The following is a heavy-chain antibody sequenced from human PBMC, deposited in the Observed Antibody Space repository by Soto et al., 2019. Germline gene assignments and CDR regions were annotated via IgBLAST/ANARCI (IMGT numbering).Heavy chain of an antibody. CDR3: AKNIVRGHWYFDL. CDR1: GIAFSGCG. CDR2: ISSDGSQK. D-gene: IGHD3-10*01. Sequence: QVQLVESGGGVVQPGKSLRLSCAASGIAFSGCGMFWVRQTPSKGLEWVAAISSDGSQKYYADSVEGRFTSPRDNSKNTLYVQMNGLTTEATAVYYCAKNIVRGHWYFDLWGRGTLVTVSS. V-gene: IGHV3-30*18. J-gene: IGHJ2*01.